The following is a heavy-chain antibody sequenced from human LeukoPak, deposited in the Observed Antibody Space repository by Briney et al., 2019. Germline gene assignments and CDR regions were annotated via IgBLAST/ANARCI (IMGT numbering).Heavy chain of an antibody. CDR3: AGNRPYDFWSGYYPYYFDY. Sequence: SETLSLTCTVSGGSISSYYWSWIRQPPGKGLEWIGYIYYSGSTNYNPSLKSRVTISVDTSKNQFSLKLSSVTAADTAVYYCAGNRPYDFWSGYYPYYFDYWGQGTLVTVSS. J-gene: IGHJ4*02. CDR1: GGSISSYY. CDR2: IYYSGST. V-gene: IGHV4-59*01. D-gene: IGHD3-3*01.